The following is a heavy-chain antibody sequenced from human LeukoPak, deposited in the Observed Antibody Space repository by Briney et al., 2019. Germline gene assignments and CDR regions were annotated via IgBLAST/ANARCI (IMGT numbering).Heavy chain of an antibody. V-gene: IGHV1-18*04. CDR2: ISAYNGNT. CDR3: ARDDFWSGYYYIDY. Sequence: ASVKVSCKASGYTFTGYYMHWVRQAPGQGLEWMGWISAYNGNTNYAQKLQGRVTMTTDTSTSTAYMELRSLRSDDTAVYYCARDDFWSGYYYIDYWGQGTLVTVSS. D-gene: IGHD3-3*01. J-gene: IGHJ4*02. CDR1: GYTFTGYY.